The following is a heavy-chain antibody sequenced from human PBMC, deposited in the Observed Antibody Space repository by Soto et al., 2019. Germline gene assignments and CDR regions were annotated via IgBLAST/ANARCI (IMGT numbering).Heavy chain of an antibody. CDR2: IYSGGST. J-gene: IGHJ3*02. Sequence: PGGSLRLSCAASGFTVSSNYMSWVRQAPGKGLEWVSVIYSGGSTYYADSVKGRFTISRDNSKNTLYLQVNSLRAEDTAVYYCARVTRHDAFDIWGQGTMVTVSS. V-gene: IGHV3-53*01. CDR1: GFTVSSNY. CDR3: ARVTRHDAFDI.